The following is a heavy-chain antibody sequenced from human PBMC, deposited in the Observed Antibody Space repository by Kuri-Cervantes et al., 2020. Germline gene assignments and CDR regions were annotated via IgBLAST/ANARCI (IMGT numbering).Heavy chain of an antibody. J-gene: IGHJ3*02. D-gene: IGHD3-22*01. CDR1: GGTFSSYA. Sequence: SVKVSCKASGGTFSSYAISWVRQAPGQGLEWMGGIIPIFGTANYAQKFQGRVTITADKSTSTAYMELSSLRSEDTAVYYCARYPVHYYDSSGYPELDAFDIWGQGTMVTVSS. CDR2: IIPIFGTA. V-gene: IGHV1-69*06. CDR3: ARYPVHYYDSSGYPELDAFDI.